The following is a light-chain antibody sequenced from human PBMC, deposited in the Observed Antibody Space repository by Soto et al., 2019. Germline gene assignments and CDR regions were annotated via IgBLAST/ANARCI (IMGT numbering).Light chain of an antibody. CDR2: GAS. Sequence: EIMVTQSPGALSVSPGERAILSCGASQSVSSNLAWYQQKPGQAPRLLIYGASTRATGIPARFSGSGSGTEFTLSISSLQSEDFAVYYCQQYHNWVTFGGGTKVDIK. CDR1: QSVSSN. CDR3: QQYHNWVT. V-gene: IGKV3D-15*01. J-gene: IGKJ4*01.